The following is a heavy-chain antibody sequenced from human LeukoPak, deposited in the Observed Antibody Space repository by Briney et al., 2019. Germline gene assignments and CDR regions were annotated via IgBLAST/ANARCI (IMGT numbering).Heavy chain of an antibody. Sequence: GGSLRLSCEASGFTFSDYAMNWVRQSPGAGLEWVARFVGTGPYTYHADSVQGRFAISRDNSKNELYLQMTSLRVEDSAIYYCVKATKGHCSDTRCYPFDYWGQGVLVTVSS. J-gene: IGHJ4*02. CDR3: VKATKGHCSDTRCYPFDY. V-gene: IGHV3-23*01. CDR2: FVGTGPYT. CDR1: GFTFSDYA. D-gene: IGHD2-15*01.